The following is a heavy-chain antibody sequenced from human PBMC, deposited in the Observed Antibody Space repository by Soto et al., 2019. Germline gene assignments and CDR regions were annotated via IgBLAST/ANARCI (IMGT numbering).Heavy chain of an antibody. CDR2: INPSSGST. J-gene: IGHJ4*02. Sequence: QVQLVQSGAEVKEPGASVKVSCKASGYRFPSYYIHWVRQAPGQGLEWMGMINPSSGSTTYAQQCQGRVTMTRDTSTSTLYMDLSSLRFEDTAVYYCARDLRAGRCVNFDYWGQGTLVTVSS. CDR3: ARDLRAGRCVNFDY. D-gene: IGHD2-15*01. CDR1: GYRFPSYY. V-gene: IGHV1-46*01.